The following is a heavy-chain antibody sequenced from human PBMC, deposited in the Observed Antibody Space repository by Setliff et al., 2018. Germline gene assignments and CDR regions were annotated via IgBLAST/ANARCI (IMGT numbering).Heavy chain of an antibody. V-gene: IGHV4-61*09. J-gene: IGHJ6*02. D-gene: IGHD2-21*01. CDR2: IYTNGAT. CDR3: AKEYVVISFVRNSHQHYGMDV. Sequence: PSETLSLTCTVSGASPSSGSYYWSWIRQSAGKGLEWIGHIYTNGATSYSPSLKSRVSISADTSKNVLSLRLTSVTAADTAVYYCAKEYVVISFVRNSHQHYGMDVWGPGTTVTVSS. CDR1: GASPSSGSYY.